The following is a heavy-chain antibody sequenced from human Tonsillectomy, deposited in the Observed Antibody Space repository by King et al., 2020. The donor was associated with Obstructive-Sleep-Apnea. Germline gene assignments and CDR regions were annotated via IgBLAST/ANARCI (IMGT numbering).Heavy chain of an antibody. Sequence: VQLVESGGVVVQPGGSLRLSCAASGFTFDDYAIHWVRQAPGKGLEWVSLITWDGDSTYYADSVRGRFTISRDNSKNSLYLQMNSLRPEETALYYCACSSGWYQGPFDHWGQGTLVTVSS. CDR2: ITWDGDST. CDR3: ACSSGWYQGPFDH. V-gene: IGHV3-43D*03. D-gene: IGHD6-19*01. J-gene: IGHJ4*02. CDR1: GFTFDDYA.